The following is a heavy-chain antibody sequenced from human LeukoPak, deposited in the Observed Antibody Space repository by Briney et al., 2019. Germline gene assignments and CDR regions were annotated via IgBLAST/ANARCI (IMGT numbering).Heavy chain of an antibody. CDR2: ISYDGSNK. CDR1: GFTFTNYA. V-gene: IGHV3-30*04. CDR3: ARDGPSSPRGLTTYYFDY. Sequence: PGTSLRLSCVASGFTFTNYAMSWVRQAPGKGLEWVAVISYDGSNKYYADSVKGRFTISRDNSKNTLYLQMNSLRAEDTAVYYCARDGPSSPRGLTTYYFDYWGQGTLVTVSS. J-gene: IGHJ4*02. D-gene: IGHD6-13*01.